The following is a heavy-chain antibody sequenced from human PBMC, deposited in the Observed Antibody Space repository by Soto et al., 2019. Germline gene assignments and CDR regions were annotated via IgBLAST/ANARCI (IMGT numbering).Heavy chain of an antibody. J-gene: IGHJ4*02. D-gene: IGHD4-17*01. CDR2: ISGSGGST. V-gene: IGHV3-23*01. Sequence: GGSLRLSCAASGFTFSSYAMSWVRQAPGKGLEWVSAISGSGGSTYYADSVKGRFTISRDNSKNTLYLQMNSLRAEDTAVYYCHAGRDYGDFYFDYWGQGTLVTVSS. CDR3: HAGRDYGDFYFDY. CDR1: GFTFSSYA.